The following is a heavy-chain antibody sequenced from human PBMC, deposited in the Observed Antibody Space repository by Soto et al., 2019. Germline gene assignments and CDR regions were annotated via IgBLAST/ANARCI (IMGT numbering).Heavy chain of an antibody. CDR1: GGSISSSSYY. J-gene: IGHJ4*02. V-gene: IGHV4-39*01. CDR2: IYYSGST. D-gene: IGHD3-22*01. CDR3: MLGSGWKDFDY. Sequence: PSETLSLTCTVSGGSISSSSYYCGWIRQPPGKGLEWIGSIYYSGSTYYNPSLKSRVTISVDTSKTQFSLKLSSVTAADTVVYYCMLGSGWKDFDYWGQGTLVTVSS.